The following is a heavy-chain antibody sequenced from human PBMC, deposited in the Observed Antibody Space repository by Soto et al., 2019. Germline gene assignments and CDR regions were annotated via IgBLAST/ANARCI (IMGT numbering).Heavy chain of an antibody. CDR1: GFTFSDHY. J-gene: IGHJ4*02. Sequence: EVQLVESGGGLVQPGGSLRLSCAASGFTFSDHYMDWVRQAPGKGLEWVGRTRNKAMSYTTEYAASVRGRFTISRDDSTKSLYLQMSSLKTDDTAVYYCARVIGAAGYSYGDWGQGTHVTVSS. V-gene: IGHV3-72*01. CDR3: ARVIGAAGYSYGD. CDR2: TRNKAMSYTT. D-gene: IGHD5-18*01.